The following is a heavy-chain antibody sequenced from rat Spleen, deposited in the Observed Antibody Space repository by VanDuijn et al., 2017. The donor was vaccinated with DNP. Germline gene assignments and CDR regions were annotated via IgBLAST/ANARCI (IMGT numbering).Heavy chain of an antibody. J-gene: IGHJ2*01. CDR2: ISYDGGST. V-gene: IGHV5-31*01. Sequence: EVQLVESGGGLVQPGRSLKLSCVASGFIFSNYWMTWIRQAPGKGLVWVASISYDGGSTYYRDSVKGRFTISRDNAKSTLYLQMDSLRSEDTATYYCTTDLGDYWGQGVMVTVSS. CDR1: GFIFSNYW. CDR3: TTDLGDY. D-gene: IGHD5-1*01.